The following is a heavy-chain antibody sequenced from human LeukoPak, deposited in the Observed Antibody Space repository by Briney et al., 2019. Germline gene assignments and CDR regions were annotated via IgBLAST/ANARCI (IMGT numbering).Heavy chain of an antibody. CDR3: ARDSSDYYYYMDV. CDR2: ISSSSSYI. V-gene: IGHV3-21*01. CDR1: GFTFSSHS. D-gene: IGHD1-26*01. J-gene: IGHJ6*03. Sequence: PGGSLRLSCAASGFTFSSHSMNWVRQAPGKGLEWVSSISSSSSYIYHADSVKGRFTISRDNAKNSLYLQMNSLRAEDTAVYYCARDSSDYYYYMDVWGKGTTVTVSS.